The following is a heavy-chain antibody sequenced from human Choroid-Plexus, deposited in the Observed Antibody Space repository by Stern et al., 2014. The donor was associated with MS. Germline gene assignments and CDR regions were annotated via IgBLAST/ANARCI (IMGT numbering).Heavy chain of an antibody. CDR3: AKDRQYLTYFFDH. CDR2: VSYDGSNK. J-gene: IGHJ5*02. Sequence: VQLLESGGGVVQPGRPLRLSCVASGFTFGSCAMHWVRQAPGKGLEWVAGVSYDGSNKYYADSVKGRFTISRDNSQNTLYMQMSSVRPEDTAVYYCAKDRQYLTYFFDHWGQGSLVTVSS. D-gene: IGHD2/OR15-2a*01. V-gene: IGHV3-30*18. CDR1: GFTFGSCA.